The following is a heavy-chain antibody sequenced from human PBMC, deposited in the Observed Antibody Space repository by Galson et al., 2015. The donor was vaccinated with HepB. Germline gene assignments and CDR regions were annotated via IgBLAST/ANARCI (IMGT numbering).Heavy chain of an antibody. J-gene: IGHJ4*02. D-gene: IGHD2-15*01. CDR1: GFTFSSYA. V-gene: IGHV3-30-3*01. CDR2: ISYDGSNK. CDR3: ARLGSGWSVDY. Sequence: SCKASGFTFSSYAMHWVRQAPGKGLEWVAVISYDGSNKYYTDSVKGRFTISRDNSENTLYVQMNSLRAKDTAVYYCARLGSGWSVDYWGQGTLVIVSS.